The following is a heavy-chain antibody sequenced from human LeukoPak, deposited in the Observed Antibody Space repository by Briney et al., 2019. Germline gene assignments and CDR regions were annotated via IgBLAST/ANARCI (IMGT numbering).Heavy chain of an antibody. J-gene: IGHJ4*02. Sequence: EASVKVSCKASGYTFTSYGISWVRQAPGQGLEWMGWINPNSGGTNYAQKSQGRVTMTRDTSISTAYMELSRLRSDDTAVYYCARDYYGSGIDYWGQGTLVTVSS. D-gene: IGHD3-10*01. CDR1: GYTFTSYG. CDR3: ARDYYGSGIDY. CDR2: INPNSGGT. V-gene: IGHV1-2*02.